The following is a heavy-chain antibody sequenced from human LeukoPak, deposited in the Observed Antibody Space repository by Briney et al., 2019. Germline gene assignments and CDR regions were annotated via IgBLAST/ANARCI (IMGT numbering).Heavy chain of an antibody. CDR1: GFAFSSYS. Sequence: GGSLRLSCAASGFAFSSYSMNWVRQAPGKGLEWVSSISSSSSYIYYADSVKGRFTISRDNAKNSLYLQMNSLRAEDTAVYYYARVVYDSSGYQGVFDYWGQGTLVTVSS. D-gene: IGHD3-22*01. CDR3: ARVVYDSSGYQGVFDY. J-gene: IGHJ4*02. V-gene: IGHV3-21*01. CDR2: ISSSSSYI.